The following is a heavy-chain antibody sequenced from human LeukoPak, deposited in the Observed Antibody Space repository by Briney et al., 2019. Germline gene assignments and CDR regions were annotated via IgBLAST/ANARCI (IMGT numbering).Heavy chain of an antibody. CDR2: IYYSWCT. J-gene: IGHJ6*02. CDR3: ARLPVWGSKGVSGMDV. V-gene: IGHV4-39*01. CDR1: GGSISSSSYY. D-gene: IGHD3-16*01. Sequence: PSETLSLTCTVSGGSISSSSYYWGWIRQPPGKGLAGIGSIYYSWCTYYNQSLKSRVPISVDTSKNQFSLKLSSVTAADTAVYYCARLPVWGSKGVSGMDVWGQGTTVTVSS.